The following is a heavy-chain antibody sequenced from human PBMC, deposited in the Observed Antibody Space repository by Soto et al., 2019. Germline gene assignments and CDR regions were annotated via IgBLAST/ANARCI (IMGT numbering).Heavy chain of an antibody. CDR1: GGSVSSGSYY. D-gene: IGHD6-13*01. CDR3: ARGDGSSWPFDY. V-gene: IGHV4-61*01. Sequence: SETLSLTCAVSGGSVSSGSYYWSWIRQPPGKGLEWIGYIYYSGSTNYNPSLKSRVTISVDTSKNQFSLKLSSVTAADTAVYYCARGDGSSWPFDYWGQGTLVTVSS. J-gene: IGHJ4*02. CDR2: IYYSGST.